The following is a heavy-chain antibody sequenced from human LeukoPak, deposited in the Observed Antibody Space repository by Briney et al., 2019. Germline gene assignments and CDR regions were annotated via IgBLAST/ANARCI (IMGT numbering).Heavy chain of an antibody. Sequence: SETLSLTCVVSGGSLSTHHWSWIRQSSGRGLVWIGYISDSGSTNYNPSLKSRVTISVDTSKNQFSLMLSSVTAADTAVYYCARGYDSSAYYPFNYWGQGTLVTVSS. CDR2: ISDSGST. CDR3: ARGYDSSAYYPFNY. D-gene: IGHD3-22*01. J-gene: IGHJ4*02. CDR1: GGSLSTHH. V-gene: IGHV4-59*11.